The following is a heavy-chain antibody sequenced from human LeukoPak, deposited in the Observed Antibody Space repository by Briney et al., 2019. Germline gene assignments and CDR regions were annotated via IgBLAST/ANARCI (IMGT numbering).Heavy chain of an antibody. Sequence: SETLSLTCGVYGGSFSGHYWSWIRQPPGKGLEWIGENNDSGSTNYNPSLRSRVTISVDTSKNYFSLKLSSVTAADTAVYYCARAKYSYGPDYWGQGTLVTVSS. CDR1: GGSFSGHY. J-gene: IGHJ4*02. D-gene: IGHD5-18*01. V-gene: IGHV4-34*01. CDR3: ARAKYSYGPDY. CDR2: NNDSGST.